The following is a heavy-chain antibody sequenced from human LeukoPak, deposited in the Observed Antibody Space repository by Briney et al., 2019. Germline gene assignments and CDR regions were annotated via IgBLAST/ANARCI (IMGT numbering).Heavy chain of an antibody. J-gene: IGHJ4*02. CDR3: ARAGDSSSWYYFDY. V-gene: IGHV4-34*01. Sequence: SETLSLTCAVYSGSFSGYYWSWIRQPPGKGLEWIGEINHSGSTNYNPSLKSRVTISVDTSKNQFSLKLSSVTAADTAVYYCARAGDSSSWYYFDYWGQGTLVTVSS. CDR2: INHSGST. CDR1: SGSFSGYY. D-gene: IGHD6-13*01.